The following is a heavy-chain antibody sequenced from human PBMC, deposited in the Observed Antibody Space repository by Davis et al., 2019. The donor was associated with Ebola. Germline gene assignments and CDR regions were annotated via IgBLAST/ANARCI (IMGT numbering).Heavy chain of an antibody. CDR2: IYYSGST. Sequence: PSETLSLTCTVSGGSISSSSYYWGWLRQPPGKGLEWIGRIYYSGSTYYNPSLKSRVTISVDTSKNQFSLKLSSVTAADTAVYYCARQERNYYDSSGSVDYWGQGTLVTVSS. J-gene: IGHJ4*02. V-gene: IGHV4-39*01. CDR1: GGSISSSSYY. CDR3: ARQERNYYDSSGSVDY. D-gene: IGHD3-22*01.